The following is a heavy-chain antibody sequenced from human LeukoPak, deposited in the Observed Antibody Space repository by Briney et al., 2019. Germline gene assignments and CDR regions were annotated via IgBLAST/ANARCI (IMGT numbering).Heavy chain of an antibody. Sequence: ASVSVSSTASGYTFTVYYMHRVRQAPGQGEERMGWINPNSGGRNYAQKFQGRVTMTRDTSISTAYMELSRLRSDDTAVYYCAREGAQYSSSSLDYWGQGTLVTVSS. J-gene: IGHJ4*02. V-gene: IGHV1-2*02. D-gene: IGHD6-6*01. CDR1: GYTFTVYY. CDR2: INPNSGGR. CDR3: AREGAQYSSSSLDY.